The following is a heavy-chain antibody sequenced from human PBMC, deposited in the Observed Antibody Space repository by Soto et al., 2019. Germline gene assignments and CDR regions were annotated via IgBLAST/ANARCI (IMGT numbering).Heavy chain of an antibody. CDR1: GFTFSSYS. Sequence: EVQLVESGGGLVQPGGSLRLSCAASGFTFSSYSMNWVRQAPGKGLEWVSYISSSSSTIYYADSVKGRFTISRDNAKNSLYLQMNSLRAEDTAVYYCARSPPWGSFDYWGQGTLITVSS. CDR3: ARSPPWGSFDY. J-gene: IGHJ4*02. V-gene: IGHV3-48*01. CDR2: ISSSSSTI. D-gene: IGHD3-10*01.